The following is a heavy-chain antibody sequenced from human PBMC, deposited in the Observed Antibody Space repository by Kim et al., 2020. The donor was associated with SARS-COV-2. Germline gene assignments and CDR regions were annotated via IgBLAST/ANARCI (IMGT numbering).Heavy chain of an antibody. CDR2: IYSGGST. V-gene: IGHV3-53*01. D-gene: IGHD3-3*01. Sequence: GGSLRLSCAASGFTVSSNYMSWVRQAPGKGLEWVSVIYSGGSTYYADSVKGRFTISRDNSKNTLYLQMNSLRAEDTAVYYCARDLEWETNDYYPWGQGTLVTVSS. CDR1: GFTVSSNY. CDR3: ARDLEWETNDYYP. J-gene: IGHJ5*02.